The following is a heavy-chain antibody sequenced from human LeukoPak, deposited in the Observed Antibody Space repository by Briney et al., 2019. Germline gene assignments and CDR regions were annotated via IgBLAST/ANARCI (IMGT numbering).Heavy chain of an antibody. J-gene: IGHJ4*02. CDR2: IRGSGGTT. Sequence: QPGGSLRLSCAASGFTFSSYAMTWVRQAPGKGLEWVSAIRGSGGTTYYADSVKGRFTISRDNSKNTLYLQMNSLRADDTAVYYCARGLQEYTYGFDYWGQGTLVTVSS. D-gene: IGHD5-18*01. CDR3: ARGLQEYTYGFDY. V-gene: IGHV3-23*01. CDR1: GFTFSSYA.